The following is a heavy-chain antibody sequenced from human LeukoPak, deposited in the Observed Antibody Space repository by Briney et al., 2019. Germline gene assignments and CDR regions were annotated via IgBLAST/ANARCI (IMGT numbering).Heavy chain of an antibody. Sequence: SETLSLTCTASGGTIRSYYLSWIRQPPGKGLEWIAYIYYSGSTNYNPSPKSRLIITVDKTNKQSPLQQISVLAADTTMFYCARVDDYWGQGTLVTVSS. D-gene: IGHD2-15*01. CDR2: IYYSGST. CDR1: GGTIRSYY. V-gene: IGHV4-59*12. CDR3: ARVDDY. J-gene: IGHJ4*02.